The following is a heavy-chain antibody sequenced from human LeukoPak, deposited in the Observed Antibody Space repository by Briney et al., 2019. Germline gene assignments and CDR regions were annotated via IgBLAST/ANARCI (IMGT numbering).Heavy chain of an antibody. CDR2: VSRDGSET. J-gene: IGHJ6*02. Sequence: GGSRGLSCAASGFTLSNHWMTWVRQARGRGQEWVANVSRDGSETYYLDSVKGRFTIPKDNAKNSLYLQMNSLRAEDTALYHCARHNGLDAWRQGTTVLVS. CDR1: GFTLSNHW. V-gene: IGHV3-7*03. CDR3: ARHNGLDA.